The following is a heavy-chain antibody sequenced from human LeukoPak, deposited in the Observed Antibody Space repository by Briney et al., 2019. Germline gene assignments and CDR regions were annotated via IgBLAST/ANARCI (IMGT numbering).Heavy chain of an antibody. CDR1: GFAFNTYT. Sequence: GGSLRLSCAASGFAFNTYTMNWVRQAPGKGLEWVSSISSTNTYIYYADSVKGRFTISRDNAKNSLYLQMSGLRAEDTAVYYCARDTIAAPGDIDYWGQGTLVTVSS. CDR3: ARDTIAAPGDIDY. V-gene: IGHV3-21*01. J-gene: IGHJ4*02. D-gene: IGHD6-13*01. CDR2: ISSTNTYI.